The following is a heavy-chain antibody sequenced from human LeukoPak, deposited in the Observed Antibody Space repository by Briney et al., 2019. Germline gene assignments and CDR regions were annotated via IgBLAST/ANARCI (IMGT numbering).Heavy chain of an antibody. CDR1: GGTFSSYA. V-gene: IGHV1-69*13. D-gene: IGHD6-19*01. CDR2: IIPIFGTA. J-gene: IGHJ6*02. CDR3: ATSGETIAVAGTDYYYGMDV. Sequence: SAKVSCKASGGTFSSYAISWVRQAPGQGLEWMGGIIPIFGTANYAQKFQGRVTITADESTSTAYMELSSLRSEDTAVYYCATSGETIAVAGTDYYYGMDVWGQGTTVTVSS.